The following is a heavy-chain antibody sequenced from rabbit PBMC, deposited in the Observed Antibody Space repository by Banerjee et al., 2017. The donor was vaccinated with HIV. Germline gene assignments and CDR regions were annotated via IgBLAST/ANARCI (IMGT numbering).Heavy chain of an antibody. Sequence: QEQLEESGGGLVQPEGSLTLTCTASGFSFSGGYLMCWVRQAPGKGLEWIACIGIGSGTTYYASWAKGRFTISKTSSTTVTLQMTSLTAADTATYFCARDLAGAIGWNFNLWGQGTLVTVS. D-gene: IGHD4-1*01. V-gene: IGHV1S45*01. CDR2: IGIGSGTT. CDR1: GFSFSGGYL. J-gene: IGHJ4*01. CDR3: ARDLAGAIGWNFNL.